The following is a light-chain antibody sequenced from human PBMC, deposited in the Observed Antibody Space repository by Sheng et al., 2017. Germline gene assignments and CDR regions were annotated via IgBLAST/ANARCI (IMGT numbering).Light chain of an antibody. J-gene: IGKJ3*01. CDR1: QGINND. CDR2: AAS. CDR3: QQLNSYPLT. Sequence: DIQVTQSPSFLSASVGDRVTITCRASQGINNDLAWYQQRPGTVPKLLIYAASTLQSGVPSRFSDSGSGTEFTLTITSLQPEDCATYYCQQLNSYPLTFGPGTKVDIK. V-gene: IGKV1-9*01.